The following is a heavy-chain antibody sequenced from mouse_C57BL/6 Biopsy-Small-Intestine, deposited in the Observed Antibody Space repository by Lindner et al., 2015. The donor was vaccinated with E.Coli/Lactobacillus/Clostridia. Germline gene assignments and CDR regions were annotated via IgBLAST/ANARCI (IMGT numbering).Heavy chain of an antibody. D-gene: IGHD2-4*01. J-gene: IGHJ4*01. CDR3: VRGPIYYDYFYYAMDY. Sequence: VQLQESGPELVKPGASVKISCKASGYAFSSSWMNWVKQRPGKGLEWIGRIYPGDGDTNYNGNFKGKATLTADKSSSTAYMQLSSLTSEDSAVYFCVRGPIYYDYFYYAMDYWGQGTSVTVSS. CDR2: IYPGDGDT. CDR1: GYAFSSSW. V-gene: IGHV1-82*01.